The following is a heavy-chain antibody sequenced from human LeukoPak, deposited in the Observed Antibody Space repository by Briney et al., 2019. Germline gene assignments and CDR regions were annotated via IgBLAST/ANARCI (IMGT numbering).Heavy chain of an antibody. V-gene: IGHV3-48*02. J-gene: IGHJ4*02. CDR1: GFTFSSYS. D-gene: IGHD5-18*01. Sequence: GGSLRLSCAASGFTFSSYSMNWGRQAPGEGRGWGSYISSNSSTIYYAASVKGRFNIYRDNAKNSLYLQMNSLRDEDTAVYYCARIGSGYSYDLLVFDYWGQGTLVTVSS. CDR2: ISSNSSTI. CDR3: ARIGSGYSYDLLVFDY.